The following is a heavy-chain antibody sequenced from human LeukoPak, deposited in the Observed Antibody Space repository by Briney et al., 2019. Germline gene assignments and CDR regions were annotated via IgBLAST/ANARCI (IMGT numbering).Heavy chain of an antibody. V-gene: IGHV3-20*04. Sequence: PGGSLRLSCAASGFTFDDYGMSWVRQAPGKGLEWVSGINWNGGSTGYADSVKGRFTISRDNAKNSLYLQMNSLRAEDTSVYYCARSPTSWYFDYWGQGTLVTVSS. D-gene: IGHD2-2*01. CDR3: ARSPTSWYFDY. J-gene: IGHJ4*02. CDR2: INWNGGST. CDR1: GFTFDDYG.